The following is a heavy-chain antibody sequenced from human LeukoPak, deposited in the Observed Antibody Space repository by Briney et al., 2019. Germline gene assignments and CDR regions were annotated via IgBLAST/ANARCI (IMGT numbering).Heavy chain of an antibody. J-gene: IGHJ4*02. CDR3: AKDATASPYFHWFDN. V-gene: IGHV3-23*01. D-gene: IGHD3-9*01. Sequence: GGSLRLSCAASGFTFRNYWMGWVRQAPGKGLEWVAGISSGDRTFHAESVKGRFTISRDKSKDTLYLQMNSLRAEDTAVYYCAKDATASPYFHWFDNWGQGTQVIVSS. CDR1: GFTFRNYW. CDR2: ISSGDRT.